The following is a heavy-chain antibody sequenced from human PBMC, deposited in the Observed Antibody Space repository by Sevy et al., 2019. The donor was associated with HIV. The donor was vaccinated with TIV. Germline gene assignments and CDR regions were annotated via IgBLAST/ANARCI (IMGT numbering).Heavy chain of an antibody. CDR2: ISGSGGST. Sequence: GGSLRLSCAASGFTFSSYAMSWVRQAPGKGLEWVSAISGSGGSTYYADSVKGRFTISRDNSKNTLYLQMNSLRAEDTAVYYCAKESNDVVLMVYATGGAFDIWGQGTMVTVS. CDR3: AKESNDVVLMVYATGGAFDI. D-gene: IGHD2-8*01. V-gene: IGHV3-23*01. CDR1: GFTFSSYA. J-gene: IGHJ3*02.